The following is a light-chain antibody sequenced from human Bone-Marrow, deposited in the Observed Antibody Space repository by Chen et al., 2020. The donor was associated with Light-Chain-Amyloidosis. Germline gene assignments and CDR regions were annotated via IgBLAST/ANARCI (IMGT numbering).Light chain of an antibody. CDR1: NIGSTS. Sequence: SYVLTQPSSVSVAPGQTATIACGGNNIGSTSVHWYQQTPGQAPLLVVYDDSDRPSGIHERLSGSNSGNTATLTISRVEAGDDADYYCQVWDRSSDRPVFGGGTKLTVL. J-gene: IGLJ3*02. V-gene: IGLV3-21*02. CDR2: DDS. CDR3: QVWDRSSDRPV.